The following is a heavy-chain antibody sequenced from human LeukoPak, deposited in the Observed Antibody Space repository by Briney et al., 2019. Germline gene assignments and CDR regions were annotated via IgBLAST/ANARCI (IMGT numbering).Heavy chain of an antibody. V-gene: IGHV4-39*01. CDR2: IYYSGRT. CDR3: ARRRYYDGSGYLE. J-gene: IGHJ1*01. Sequence: SETLSLTCSVSGDSVSRSDSYWDWIRQPPGKGLEWIGTIYYSGRTYYSPSLKSRVTMSVDPSNNQFSLNPRSVTAADTAVYHCARRRYYDGSGYLEWGQGTLLSVSS. CDR1: GDSVSRSDSY. D-gene: IGHD3-22*01.